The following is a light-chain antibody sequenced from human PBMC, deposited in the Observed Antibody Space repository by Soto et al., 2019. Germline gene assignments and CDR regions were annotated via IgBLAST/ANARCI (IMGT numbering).Light chain of an antibody. CDR2: DAF. CDR3: QQRWDWPLT. V-gene: IGKV3-11*01. Sequence: EIVLTQSPASVSLSPGGTATLSCRASRTVNSQLAWYQQRPGQAPSLLIYDAFNRAAGIPARFSGSETGTDFTLTISNLEPEDSAVYYCQQRWDWPLTFGGGTKVEIK. CDR1: RTVNSQ. J-gene: IGKJ4*01.